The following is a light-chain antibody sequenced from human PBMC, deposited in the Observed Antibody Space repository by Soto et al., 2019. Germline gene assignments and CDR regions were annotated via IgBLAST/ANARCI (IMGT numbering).Light chain of an antibody. CDR1: SSNIGTNT. Sequence: QSVLTQPPSASGTPGQRVTISCSGSSSNIGTNTVNWYQKLPGTAPKLLIYNNNQRPSGVPDRFSGSKSGTSASLAISGLQSEDEADYYCAAWDGSLNGVVFGGGTKLTVL. CDR2: NNN. J-gene: IGLJ2*01. V-gene: IGLV1-44*01. CDR3: AAWDGSLNGVV.